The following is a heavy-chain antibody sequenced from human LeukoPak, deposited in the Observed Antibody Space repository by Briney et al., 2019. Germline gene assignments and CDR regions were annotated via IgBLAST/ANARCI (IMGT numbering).Heavy chain of an antibody. J-gene: IGHJ5*02. CDR1: GASITAYY. D-gene: IGHD5-18*01. V-gene: IGHV4-59*08. CDR2: VYYTGIT. CDR3: AKTARLPES. Sequence: SETLSLTCTVSGASITAYYWSWIRQPPGKGLEFIGYVYYTGITKYNPSLNSRVTMSVDTSKNQFSLKLTSVTAADTAVYYCAKTARLPESWGQGTLVSVSS.